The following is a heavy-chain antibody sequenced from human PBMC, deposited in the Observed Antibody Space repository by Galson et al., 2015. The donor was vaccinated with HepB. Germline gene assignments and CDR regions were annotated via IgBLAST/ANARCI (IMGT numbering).Heavy chain of an antibody. CDR2: ISSSGSTI. Sequence: SLRLSCAASGFTFSDYYMSWIRPAPGKGLEWVSYISSSGSTIYYADSVKGRFTISRDNAKNSLYLQMNSLRAEDAAVYYCARLNQRITMIVVVTPLDYWGQGTLVTVSS. J-gene: IGHJ4*02. CDR3: ARLNQRITMIVVVTPLDY. V-gene: IGHV3-11*01. CDR1: GFTFSDYY. D-gene: IGHD3-22*01.